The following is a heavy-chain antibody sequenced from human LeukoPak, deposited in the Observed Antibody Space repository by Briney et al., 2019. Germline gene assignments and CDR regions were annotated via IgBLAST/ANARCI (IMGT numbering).Heavy chain of an antibody. D-gene: IGHD2-2*01. Sequence: AGGSLRLSCAASGFTFSHAWMTWVRQAPGKGLEWVSAISGSGGSTYYADSVKGRFTISRDNSKNTLYLQMNSLRAEDTAVYYCARVRAGYCTSTSCYTGMDVWGQGTTVTVSS. V-gene: IGHV3-23*01. J-gene: IGHJ6*02. CDR1: GFTFSHAW. CDR2: ISGSGGST. CDR3: ARVRAGYCTSTSCYTGMDV.